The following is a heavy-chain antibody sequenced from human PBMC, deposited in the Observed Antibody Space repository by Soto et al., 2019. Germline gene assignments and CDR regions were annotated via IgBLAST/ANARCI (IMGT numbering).Heavy chain of an antibody. CDR2: VHKTGTT. CDR3: TRGLTSPSAAGI. J-gene: IGHJ1*01. Sequence: QLQLQESGPGLVKPSETLSLTCTVSGGSVTSSGNYWGWVRQPPGKGLEWIGRVHKTGTTYYNPSLESRVTISVDTSMSQFSLELTSVTAADTSVYYCTRGLTSPSAAGIWGQGTLVTVSS. V-gene: IGHV4-39*01. CDR1: GGSVTSSGNY.